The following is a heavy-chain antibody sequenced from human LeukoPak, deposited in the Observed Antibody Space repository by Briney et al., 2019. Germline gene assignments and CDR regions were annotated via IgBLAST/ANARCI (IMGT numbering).Heavy chain of an antibody. CDR1: GFTFSSYS. D-gene: IGHD3-22*01. Sequence: GGSLRLSCAASGFTFSSYSMNWVRQAPGKRLEWVSSISSSSSYIYYADSVKGRFTISRDNAKNSLYLQMNSLRAEDTAVYYCARDSSGYSPFDYWGQGTLVTVSS. CDR3: ARDSSGYSPFDY. V-gene: IGHV3-21*01. CDR2: ISSSSSYI. J-gene: IGHJ4*02.